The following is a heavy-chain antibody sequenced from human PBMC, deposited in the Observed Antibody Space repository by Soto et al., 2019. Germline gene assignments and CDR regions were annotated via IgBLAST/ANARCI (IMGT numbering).Heavy chain of an antibody. CDR2: IYHSGST. CDR1: GGSISSGGYC. CDR3: ARXAKQDGSGRIRVYGMDV. D-gene: IGHD3-10*01. J-gene: IGHJ6*02. Sequence: PSETLSLTCAVSGGSISSGGYCWSWLRQPPGKGLEWIGYIYHSGSTYYNPSLKSRVTISVDRSKNQFSLKLSSVTAADTAVYYCARXAKQDGSGRIRVYGMDVWGQGTTVTVSS. V-gene: IGHV4-30-2*01.